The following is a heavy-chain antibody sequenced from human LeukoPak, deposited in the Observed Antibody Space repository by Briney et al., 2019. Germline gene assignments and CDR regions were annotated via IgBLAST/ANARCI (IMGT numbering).Heavy chain of an antibody. CDR3: ARDGMITFGGVITNWFDP. V-gene: IGHV1-18*01. J-gene: IGHJ5*02. D-gene: IGHD3-16*01. Sequence: ASVKVSCKASGYTFTSYGISWVRQAPGQGLEWMGWISAYNGNTNYAQKLQGRVTMTTDTPTSTAYMELRSLRSDDTAVYYCARDGMITFGGVITNWFDPWGQGTLVTVSS. CDR2: ISAYNGNT. CDR1: GYTFTSYG.